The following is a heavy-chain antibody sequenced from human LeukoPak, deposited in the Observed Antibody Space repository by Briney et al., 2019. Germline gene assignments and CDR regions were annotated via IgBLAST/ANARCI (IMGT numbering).Heavy chain of an antibody. J-gene: IGHJ4*02. V-gene: IGHV3-48*02. CDR3: ARDIVGATNEPDY. CDR2: ISSSSSTI. CDR1: GSTFSSYS. Sequence: GGSLKLSCAASGSTFSSYSMTWVPQAPGKGLEGVSYISSSSSTIYYADSVKGRFTISRDNAKNSLYLQMNSLRDEDTAVYYCARDIVGATNEPDYWGQGTLVTVSS. D-gene: IGHD1-26*01.